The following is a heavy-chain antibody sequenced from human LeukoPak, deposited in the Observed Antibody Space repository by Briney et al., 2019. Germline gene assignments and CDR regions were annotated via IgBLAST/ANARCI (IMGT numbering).Heavy chain of an antibody. Sequence: ASVKVSCKASGYTFTVYYMHWVRQAPGQGLEWMGWINPNSGGTNYAQKFQGRVTMTRDTSISTAYMELSRLRSEDTAVYYCASRYCSGGSCYDGPFDYWGQGTLVTVSS. CDR1: GYTFTVYY. CDR2: INPNSGGT. V-gene: IGHV1-2*02. J-gene: IGHJ4*02. CDR3: ASRYCSGGSCYDGPFDY. D-gene: IGHD2-15*01.